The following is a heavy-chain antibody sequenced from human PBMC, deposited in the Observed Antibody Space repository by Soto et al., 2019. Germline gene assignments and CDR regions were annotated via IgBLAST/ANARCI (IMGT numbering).Heavy chain of an antibody. V-gene: IGHV3-30*03. CDR1: GFTFSSYG. D-gene: IGHD1-7*01. CDR2: ISYDGSNK. CDR3: ATLTGTTINWFDP. J-gene: IGHJ5*02. Sequence: QVQLVESGGGVVQRGRSLRLSCAASGFTFSSYGMHWVRQAPGKGLEWVAVISYDGSNKYYADSVKGRFTISRDNSKNTLYLQMNSLRAEDTAVYYCATLTGTTINWFDPWGQGTLVTVSS.